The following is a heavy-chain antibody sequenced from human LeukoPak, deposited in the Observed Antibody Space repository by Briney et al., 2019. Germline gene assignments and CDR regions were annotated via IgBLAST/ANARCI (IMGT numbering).Heavy chain of an antibody. D-gene: IGHD3-22*01. Sequence: SETLSLTCAVSGGSISSGGYSWSWIRQPPGKGLEWIGYIYHSGSTYYNPSLKSRVTISVDTSKNQFSLKLSSVTAADTAVYYCARDEGDYYDSSGFRAFDIWGQGTMVTVSS. CDR2: IYHSGST. V-gene: IGHV4-30-2*05. J-gene: IGHJ3*02. CDR1: GGSISSGGYS. CDR3: ARDEGDYYDSSGFRAFDI.